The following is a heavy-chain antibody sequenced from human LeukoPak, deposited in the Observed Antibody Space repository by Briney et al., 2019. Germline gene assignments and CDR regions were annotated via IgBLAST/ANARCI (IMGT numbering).Heavy chain of an antibody. J-gene: IGHJ5*02. CDR1: GFTISSYA. Sequence: GGSLRLSCAASGFTISSYAMSWVRQAPGKGLEWVSAISGSGGSTYYADSVKGRFTISRDNSKNTLYLQMNSLRAEDTAVYYCAKAAYGSGSYWVWFDPWGQGTLVTVSS. V-gene: IGHV3-23*01. CDR3: AKAAYGSGSYWVWFDP. CDR2: ISGSGGST. D-gene: IGHD3-10*01.